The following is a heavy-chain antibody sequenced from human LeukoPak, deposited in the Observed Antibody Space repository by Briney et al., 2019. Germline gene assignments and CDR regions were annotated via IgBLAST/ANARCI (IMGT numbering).Heavy chain of an antibody. CDR3: ARSIGYNYYFDY. CDR1: GYTFTNYD. D-gene: IGHD1-1*01. J-gene: IGHJ4*02. CDR2: MNPNSDNT. V-gene: IGHV1-8*03. Sequence: ASVEVSCKASGYTFTNYDINWVRQATGQGLEWMGWMNPNSDNTGYAQKFQDRVTITTNTSISTAYMELSSLRSEDTAVYYCARSIGYNYYFDYWGQGTLVTVSS.